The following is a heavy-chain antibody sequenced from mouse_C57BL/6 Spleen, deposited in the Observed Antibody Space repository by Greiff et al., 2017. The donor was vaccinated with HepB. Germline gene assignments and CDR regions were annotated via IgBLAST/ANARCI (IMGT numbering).Heavy chain of an antibody. Sequence: ESGPGLVKPSQSLSLTCSVTGYSITSGYYWNWIRQFPGNKLEWMGYISYDGSNNYNPSLKNRISITRDTSKNQFFLKLNSVTTEDTATYYCARALSYSRDFDVWGTGTTVTVSS. CDR2: ISYDGSN. V-gene: IGHV3-6*01. CDR1: GYSITSGYY. CDR3: ARALSYSRDFDV. D-gene: IGHD1-1*01. J-gene: IGHJ1*03.